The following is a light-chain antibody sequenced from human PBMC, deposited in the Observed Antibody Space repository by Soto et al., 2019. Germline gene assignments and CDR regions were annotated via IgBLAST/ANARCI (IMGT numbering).Light chain of an antibody. J-gene: IGKJ4*01. CDR1: QAISSY. CDR3: QKYNHAPT. Sequence: IQLTQSSSSLSACVGDRVTITCRASQAISSYLAWYQQKPGKVPELLIYATSTLQSGAPSRFSGSGSGTDFTLTISSLQAEDVATYYCQKYNHAPTFGGGTKVEIK. CDR2: ATS. V-gene: IGKV1-27*01.